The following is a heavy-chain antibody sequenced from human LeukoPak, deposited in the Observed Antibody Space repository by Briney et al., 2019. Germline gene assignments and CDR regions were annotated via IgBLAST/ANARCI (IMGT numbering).Heavy chain of an antibody. V-gene: IGHV4-4*07. CDR1: GGSISSYY. CDR3: ARGGYYGSGNDFRFDP. Sequence: SETLSLTCTVSGGSISSYYWSWIRQPAGKGLEWIGRIYISGSTNYNPSLKSRVTISVDTSKNQFSLKLSSVTAADTAVYYCARGGYYGSGNDFRFDPWGQGTLVTVSS. D-gene: IGHD3-10*01. CDR2: IYISGST. J-gene: IGHJ5*02.